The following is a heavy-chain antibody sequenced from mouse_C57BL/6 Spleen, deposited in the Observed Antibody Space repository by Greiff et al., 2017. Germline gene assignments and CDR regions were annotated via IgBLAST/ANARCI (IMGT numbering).Heavy chain of an antibody. CDR2: ISSGGSYT. CDR3: ARQDYGSPHFDY. V-gene: IGHV5-6*01. CDR1: GFTFSSYG. Sequence: EVQLQESGGDLVKPGGSLKLSCAASGFTFSSYGMSWVRQTPDKRLEWVATISSGGSYTYYPDSVKGRFTISRDNAKNTLYLQMSSLKSEDTAMYYCARQDYGSPHFDYWGQGTTLTVSS. J-gene: IGHJ2*01. D-gene: IGHD1-1*01.